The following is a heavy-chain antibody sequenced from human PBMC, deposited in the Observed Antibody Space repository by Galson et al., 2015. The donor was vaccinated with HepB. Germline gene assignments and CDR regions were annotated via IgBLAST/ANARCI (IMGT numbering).Heavy chain of an antibody. CDR3: ARDRYSGYDYAY. Sequence: TLSLTCTVSGGSISSGGYYWSWIRQHPGKGLEWIGYIYYSGGTYYNPSLKSRVTISVDTSKNQFSLKLSSVTAADTAVYYCARDRYSGYDYAYWGQGTLSPSPQ. CDR1: GGSISSGGYY. D-gene: IGHD5-12*01. J-gene: IGHJ4*02. CDR2: IYYSGGT. V-gene: IGHV4-31*03.